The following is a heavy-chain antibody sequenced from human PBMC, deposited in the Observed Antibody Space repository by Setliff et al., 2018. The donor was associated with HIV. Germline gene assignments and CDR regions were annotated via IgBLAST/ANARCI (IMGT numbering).Heavy chain of an antibody. Sequence: SETLSLTCTVSGGSIRSHYWSWIRQLPGKGLELIGSLHSSGSTSYNPSLKSRVTTSVDTSKNQFSLRLRSVTAADTAVYFCARERPQSHFFDYWGQGTLVTSPQ. CDR3: ARERPQSHFFDY. CDR1: GGSIRSHY. D-gene: IGHD6-19*01. CDR2: LHSSGST. J-gene: IGHJ4*02. V-gene: IGHV4-59*11.